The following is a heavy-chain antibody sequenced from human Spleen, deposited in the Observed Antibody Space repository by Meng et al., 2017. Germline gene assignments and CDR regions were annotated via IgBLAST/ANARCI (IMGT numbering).Heavy chain of an antibody. CDR2: IYYSGST. CDR3: ARDRITMVRGVTSFNAYYYYGMDV. D-gene: IGHD3-10*01. V-gene: IGHV4-59*01. J-gene: IGHJ6*02. CDR1: GGSFSDYY. Sequence: SETLSLTCVVSGGSFSDYYWSWIRQPPGKVLEWIGYIYYSGSTNYNPSLKSRVTISVDTSKNQFSLKLSSVTAADTAVYYCARDRITMVRGVTSFNAYYYYGMDVWGQGTTVTVSS.